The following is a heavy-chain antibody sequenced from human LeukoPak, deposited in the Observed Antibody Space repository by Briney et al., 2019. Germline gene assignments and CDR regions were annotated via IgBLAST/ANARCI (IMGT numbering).Heavy chain of an antibody. CDR1: GGSFSGYY. Sequence: SETLSLTCAVYGGSFSGYYCSWVRQPPGKGLGWIGEINHSGSTNSNTSLTSRVTISVDTSENQFSLKLSSVTAADTAVYYCARGRGVYYYDSSGSRTPFYYWGQGTLVTVSS. CDR2: INHSGST. V-gene: IGHV4-34*01. J-gene: IGHJ4*02. D-gene: IGHD3-22*01. CDR3: ARGRGVYYYDSSGSRTPFYY.